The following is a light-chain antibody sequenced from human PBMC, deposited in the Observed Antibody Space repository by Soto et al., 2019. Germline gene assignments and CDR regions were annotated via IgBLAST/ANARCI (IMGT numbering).Light chain of an antibody. Sequence: DIQMTQSPSTLSATAGDRVTITCRASQSISSWLAWYQHKPGKAPKLLIYDASNLDVGLPSRFSGSGSATESSLTMSMLQPDDCSTYYCQQYVNYLTFGQGTRVEIK. CDR1: QSISSW. CDR2: DAS. CDR3: QQYVNYLT. V-gene: IGKV1-5*01. J-gene: IGKJ1*01.